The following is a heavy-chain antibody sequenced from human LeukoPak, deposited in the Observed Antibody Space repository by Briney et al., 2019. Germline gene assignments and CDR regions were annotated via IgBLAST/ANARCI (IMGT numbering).Heavy chain of an antibody. CDR1: GGSFSGYY. CDR2: INHSGST. Sequence: SETLSLTCAVYGGSFSGYYWSWIRQPPGKGLEWIGEINHSGSTNYNPSLKSRVTISVDTSKNQFSLKLSSVTAADTAVYYCARGPYSSSWRYYYYMDVWGKGTTVTVSS. D-gene: IGHD6-13*01. CDR3: ARGPYSSSWRYYYYMDV. J-gene: IGHJ6*03. V-gene: IGHV4-34*01.